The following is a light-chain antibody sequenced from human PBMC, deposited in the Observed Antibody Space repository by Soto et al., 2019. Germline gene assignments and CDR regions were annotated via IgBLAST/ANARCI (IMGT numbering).Light chain of an antibody. CDR2: EGT. V-gene: IGLV2-23*01. J-gene: IGLJ2*01. CDR1: SSDIGSYNL. CDR3: CSYARGSTLI. Sequence: QSALTQPASVSGSPGQSITISCTGSSSDIGSYNLVSWYQHHPGKAPKLMIYEGTNRPSGVSNRFSGSESGNTASLTISGLQAEDEADYYCCSYARGSTLIFGGGTKLTVL.